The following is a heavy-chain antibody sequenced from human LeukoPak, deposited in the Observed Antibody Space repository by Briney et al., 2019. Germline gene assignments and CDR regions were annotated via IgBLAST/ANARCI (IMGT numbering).Heavy chain of an antibody. D-gene: IGHD1-26*01. CDR1: AFTFDDYA. V-gene: IGHV3-43*02. CDR3: AKDIVGATKGYYYYGMDV. CDR2: ISGDGGST. Sequence: GGSLRLSCAASAFTFDDYAMHWVRQAPGKGLEWVSLISGDGGSTYYADSVKGRFTISRDNSKNSLYLQMNSLRTEDTALYYCAKDIVGATKGYYYYGMDVWGQGTTVTVSS. J-gene: IGHJ6*02.